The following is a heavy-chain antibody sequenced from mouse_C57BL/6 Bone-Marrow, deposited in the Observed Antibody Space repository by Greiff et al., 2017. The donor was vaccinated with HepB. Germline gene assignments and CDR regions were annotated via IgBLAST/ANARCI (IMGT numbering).Heavy chain of an antibody. CDR1: GFSLTSYG. V-gene: IGHV2-6*01. J-gene: IGHJ3*01. CDR3: ASGGGSPGGFAY. Sequence: VMLVESGPGLVAPSQSLSITCTVSGFSLTSYGVDWVRQSPGKGLEWLGVIWGVGSTNYNSALKSRLSISKDNSKSQVFLKMNSLQTDDTAMYYCASGGGSPGGFAYWGQGTLVTVSA. CDR2: IWGVGST.